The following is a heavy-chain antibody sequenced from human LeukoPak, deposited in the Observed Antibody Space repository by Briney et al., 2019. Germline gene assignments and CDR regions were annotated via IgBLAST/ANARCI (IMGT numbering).Heavy chain of an antibody. J-gene: IGHJ5*02. D-gene: IGHD1-26*01. CDR2: INPEGSEK. Sequence: GGSLRLSCAVSGLTFSSSWMDWVRQAPGKGLEWVASINPEGSEKYSADSVKGRFTISRDNAKNSLYLQMNSLRDEDTAVYYCARERSMSRTSYVDWFDPWGQGTLVTVSS. CDR1: GLTFSSSW. CDR3: ARERSMSRTSYVDWFDP. V-gene: IGHV3-7*01.